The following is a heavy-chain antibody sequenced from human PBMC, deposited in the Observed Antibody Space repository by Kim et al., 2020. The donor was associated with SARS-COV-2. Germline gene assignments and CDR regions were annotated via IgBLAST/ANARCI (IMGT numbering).Heavy chain of an antibody. CDR2: IYYSGST. CDR1: GGSISSGDYY. Sequence: SETLSLTCTVSGGSISSGDYYWSWIRQPPGKGLEWIGYIYYSGSTYYNPSLKSRVTISVDTSKNQFSLKLSSVTAADTAVYYWARTGDSSGSITYNWFDPWGQGTLVTVSS. J-gene: IGHJ5*02. D-gene: IGHD3-22*01. V-gene: IGHV4-30-4*01. CDR3: ARTGDSSGSITYNWFDP.